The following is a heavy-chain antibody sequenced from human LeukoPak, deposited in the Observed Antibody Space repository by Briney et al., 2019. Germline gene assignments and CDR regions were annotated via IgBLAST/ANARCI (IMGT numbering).Heavy chain of an antibody. D-gene: IGHD3-10*01. V-gene: IGHV3-23*01. CDR2: ISESGGST. J-gene: IGHJ4*02. Sequence: GGSLRLSCVVSGFTFSSSTMSWVRQAPCKGLEWVSGISESGGSTYYADSVKGRFTSSRDNSKNTLYLQMNNLRAEDTAAYYCAKGSFWGEGTLVTVSS. CDR1: GFTFSSST. CDR3: AKGSF.